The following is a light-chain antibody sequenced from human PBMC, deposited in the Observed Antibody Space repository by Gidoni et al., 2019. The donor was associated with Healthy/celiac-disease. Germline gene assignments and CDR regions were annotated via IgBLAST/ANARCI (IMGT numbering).Light chain of an antibody. J-gene: IGKJ1*01. V-gene: IGKV3-20*01. Sequence: EIVLTQSPGTLSLSPGERATLSCRASQSVSSANLAWYQQKPGQAPRLLIYGASNRATGIPDRFRGSGSGTDFTLTISRLGPEDFAVYYCQYYGRSPWTFGQGTRVEI. CDR1: QSVSSAN. CDR2: GAS. CDR3: QYYGRSPWT.